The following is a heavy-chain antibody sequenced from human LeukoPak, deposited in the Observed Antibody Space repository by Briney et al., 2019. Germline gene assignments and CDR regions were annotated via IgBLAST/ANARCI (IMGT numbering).Heavy chain of an antibody. CDR3: ARDRYDILTGSPIYYYGMDV. D-gene: IGHD3-9*01. CDR2: ISRSANTI. J-gene: IGHJ6*02. V-gene: IGHV3-48*03. CDR1: GFTFSGYE. Sequence: GGSLRLSCAASGFTFSGYEMNWVRQAPGKGLEWVSYISRSANTIYYADSVKGRFSISRDNAKNSLYLQMNSLRVEDTAVYYCARDRYDILTGSPIYYYGMDVWGQGTTVTVSS.